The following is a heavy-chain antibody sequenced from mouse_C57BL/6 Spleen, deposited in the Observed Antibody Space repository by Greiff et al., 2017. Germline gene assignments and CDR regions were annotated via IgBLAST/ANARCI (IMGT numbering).Heavy chain of an antibody. V-gene: IGHV1-69*01. CDR1: GYTFTSYW. CDR3: ARTGTPYYFDY. D-gene: IGHD4-1*01. J-gene: IGHJ2*01. Sequence: QVQLQQPGAELVMPGASVKLSCKASGYTFTSYWMHWVKQRPGQGLEWIGEIDPSDSYTNYNLKFKGKSTLTVDKSSSTAYMQLSSLTSEDSAVYYCARTGTPYYFDYWGQGTTLTVSS. CDR2: IDPSDSYT.